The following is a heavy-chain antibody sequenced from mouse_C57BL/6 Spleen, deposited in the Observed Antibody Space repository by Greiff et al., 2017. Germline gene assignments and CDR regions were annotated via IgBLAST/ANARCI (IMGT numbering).Heavy chain of an antibody. D-gene: IGHD1-1*01. CDR2: IGPNSGGT. V-gene: IGHV1-72*01. CDR3: ARNYFYAMDY. Sequence: QVQLKQPGAELVKPGASVKLSCKASGYTFTSYWMHWVKQRPGRGLEWIGRIGPNSGGTTYSEKFKSKATLTVDKPSSKAYMQLSSLTSEDSAVYNCARNYFYAMDYWGQGTSGTVSS. J-gene: IGHJ4*01. CDR1: GYTFTSYW.